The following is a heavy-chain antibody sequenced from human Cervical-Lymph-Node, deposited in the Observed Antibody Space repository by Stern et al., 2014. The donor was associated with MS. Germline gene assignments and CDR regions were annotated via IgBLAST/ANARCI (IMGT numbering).Heavy chain of an antibody. CDR2: IIRPVCTA. J-gene: IGHJ5*02. Sequence: DQLVESGADVKKPGSSVRVSCKASGDISWLRQAPGKGLEYMGGIIRPVCTAHYTQRFQGRLTITAEKSTNTTYMELSSLRSNDTAIYYCATGAGDNWFDPWGQGTLVSVSS. D-gene: IGHD3-10*01. CDR3: ATGAGDNWFDP. V-gene: IGHV1-69*06. CDR1: GD.